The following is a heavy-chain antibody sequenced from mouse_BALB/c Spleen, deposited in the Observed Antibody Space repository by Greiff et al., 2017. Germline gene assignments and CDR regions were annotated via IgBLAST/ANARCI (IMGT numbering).Heavy chain of an antibody. CDR1: GFSLTSYG. CDR2: IWAGGST. CDR3: ARGDYGYGFAY. Sequence: VKLMESGPGLVAPSQSLSITCTVSGFSLTSYGVHWVRQPPGKGLEWLGVIWAGGSTNYNSALMSRLSISKDNSKSQVFLKMNSLQTDDTAMYYCARGDYGYGFAYWGQGTLVTVSA. J-gene: IGHJ3*01. D-gene: IGHD1-2*01. V-gene: IGHV2-9*02.